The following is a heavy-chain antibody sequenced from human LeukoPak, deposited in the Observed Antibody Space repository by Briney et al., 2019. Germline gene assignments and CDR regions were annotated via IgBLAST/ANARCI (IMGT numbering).Heavy chain of an antibody. Sequence: ASAKISCTASGYTFSSHALNWVRQAPGQGPKRMGGINTNTGSPTRAQGFTGRFVFSLDTSVSASYLQISSLKAEDTAVYYCARSCGGDCFGAFDIWGQGTMVTVSS. CDR3: ARSCGGDCFGAFDI. D-gene: IGHD2-21*02. CDR1: GYTFSSHA. J-gene: IGHJ3*02. V-gene: IGHV7-4-1*02. CDR2: INTNTGSP.